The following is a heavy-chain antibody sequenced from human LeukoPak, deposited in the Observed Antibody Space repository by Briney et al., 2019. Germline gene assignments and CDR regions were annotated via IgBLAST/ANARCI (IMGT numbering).Heavy chain of an antibody. Sequence: GESLKISCKGSGYSFTSYWIGWVRQMPGKGLEWMGIIYPGDSDTRYSPSFQGQVTISADKSINTAYPQWSSLKASDTAMYYCSRLRGMTSVTTGPDYWGQGTLVTVSS. CDR3: SRLRGMTSVTTGPDY. J-gene: IGHJ4*02. D-gene: IGHD4-17*01. CDR2: IYPGDSDT. V-gene: IGHV5-51*01. CDR1: GYSFTSYW.